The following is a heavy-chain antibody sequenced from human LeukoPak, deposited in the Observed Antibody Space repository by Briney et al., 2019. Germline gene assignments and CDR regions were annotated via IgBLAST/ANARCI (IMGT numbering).Heavy chain of an antibody. V-gene: IGHV4-59*01. D-gene: IGHD1-26*01. CDR1: GHSISTYY. Sequence: SETLSLTCTVSGHSISTYYWSWIRQPPGKGLEWIGYVYYSGNTNLNPSLKSRVTLSIDTSKNQFSLKLSSVTAADTAVYYCARVESGNFDSWGQGTLVTVSS. J-gene: IGHJ4*02. CDR3: ARVESGNFDS. CDR2: VYYSGNT.